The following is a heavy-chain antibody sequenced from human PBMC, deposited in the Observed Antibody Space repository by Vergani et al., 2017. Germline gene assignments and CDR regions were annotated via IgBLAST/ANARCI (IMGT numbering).Heavy chain of an antibody. CDR1: GFTFDDYA. D-gene: IGHD5-12*01. CDR2: ISWNSGSI. Sequence: EVQLVESGGGLVQPGRSLRLSCAASGFTFDDYAMHWVRQAPGKGLEWVSGISWNSGSIGYADSVKGRFTISRDNAKNSLYLQMNSLRAEDTALYYCAKDHATFSRYYYYGMDVGGQGTTVTVSS. J-gene: IGHJ6*02. CDR3: AKDHATFSRYYYYGMDV. V-gene: IGHV3-9*01.